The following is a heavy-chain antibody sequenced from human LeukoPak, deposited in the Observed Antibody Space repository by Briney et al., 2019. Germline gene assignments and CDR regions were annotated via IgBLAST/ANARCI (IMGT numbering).Heavy chain of an antibody. D-gene: IGHD6-19*01. V-gene: IGHV3-30*02. CDR1: GFTFSSYG. J-gene: IGHJ4*02. Sequence: PGGSLRLSCAASGFTFSSYGMHWVRQAPGKGLEWVAFIRYDGSNKYYADSVKGRFTISRDNSKNTLYLQMNSLRAEDTAVYYCARDVYSSGWGHFDYWGQGTLVTVSS. CDR2: IRYDGSNK. CDR3: ARDVYSSGWGHFDY.